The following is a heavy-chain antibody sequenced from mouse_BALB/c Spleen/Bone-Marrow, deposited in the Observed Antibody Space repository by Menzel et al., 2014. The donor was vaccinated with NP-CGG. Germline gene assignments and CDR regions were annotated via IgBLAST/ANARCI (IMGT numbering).Heavy chain of an antibody. Sequence: QVQLKESGPGLVRPSQSLSITRTVSGFSLTSYGVHWVRQSPGKGLEWLGVIWSGGSTDYNAAFISRLSISKDNSKSQVFFKMNSLQANDTAIYYCARNAHYYGYYYAMDYWGQGTSVTVSS. D-gene: IGHD1-2*01. V-gene: IGHV2-2*02. CDR1: GFSLTSYG. CDR2: IWSGGST. CDR3: ARNAHYYGYYYAMDY. J-gene: IGHJ4*01.